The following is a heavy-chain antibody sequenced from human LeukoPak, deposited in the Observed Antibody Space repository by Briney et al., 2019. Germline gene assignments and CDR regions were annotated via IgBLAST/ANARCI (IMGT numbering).Heavy chain of an antibody. J-gene: IGHJ4*02. CDR2: IFSGGNT. Sequence: GGSLRLSCAASGFTFSSYAMSWVRQAPGKGLEWVSVIFSGGNTYYADSVKGRFTISRDNSKNTLYLQMNSLRAEDTAVYYCAKGPSLDVLRASYYFDYWGQGTLVTVSS. CDR1: GFTFSSYA. D-gene: IGHD3-3*01. V-gene: IGHV3-23*03. CDR3: AKGPSLDVLRASYYFDY.